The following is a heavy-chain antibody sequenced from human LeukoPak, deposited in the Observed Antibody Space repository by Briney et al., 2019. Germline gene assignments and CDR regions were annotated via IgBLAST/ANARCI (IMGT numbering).Heavy chain of an antibody. Sequence: SETLSLTCTVSGGSISSYYWSWIRQPPGKGLEWIGYIYYSGSTNYNPSLKSRVTKSVDTSKNQFSLKLSSVTAADAAVYYCARAIWFGELGEIDYWGQGTLVTVSS. CDR2: IYYSGST. V-gene: IGHV4-59*01. CDR1: GGSISSYY. CDR3: ARAIWFGELGEIDY. D-gene: IGHD3-10*01. J-gene: IGHJ4*02.